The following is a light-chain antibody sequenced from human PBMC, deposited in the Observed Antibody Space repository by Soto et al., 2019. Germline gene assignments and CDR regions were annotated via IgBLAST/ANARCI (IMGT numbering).Light chain of an antibody. J-gene: IGLJ1*01. Sequence: QSVLAQPPSVSAAPGQRVTISCSGSSSNIGGNSVSWYQQLPGTAPKLLIYDDDKRPSGIPDRFSGSKSGTSATLGITGFQTGDEADYYCGSWDSSLSAYVFGTGTK. CDR2: DDD. CDR1: SSNIGGNS. CDR3: GSWDSSLSAYV. V-gene: IGLV1-51*01.